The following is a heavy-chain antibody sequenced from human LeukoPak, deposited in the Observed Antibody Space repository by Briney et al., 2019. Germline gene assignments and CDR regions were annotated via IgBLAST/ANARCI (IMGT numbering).Heavy chain of an antibody. D-gene: IGHD3-3*01. J-gene: IGHJ4*02. V-gene: IGHV6-1*01. Sequence: SQTLSLTCAISGDSVSRNSATWNWIRQSPSRGLEWLGRTYYRSKWYSNYAVSVKSRITFDPDTSKNQFSLHLNSVTPEDTAVYYCARELDSPYYFDYWGQGTLVTVSS. CDR1: GDSVSRNSAT. CDR2: TYYRSKWYS. CDR3: ARELDSPYYFDY.